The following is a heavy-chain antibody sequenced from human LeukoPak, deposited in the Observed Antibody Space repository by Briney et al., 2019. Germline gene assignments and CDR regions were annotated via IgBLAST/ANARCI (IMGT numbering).Heavy chain of an antibody. CDR3: ARGLIWILEWLFTTPDYGMDV. Sequence: ASVKVSCKASGYTFTGYYMHWVRQARGQGLEWMGWINPNSGGTNYAQKFQGRVTMTRDTSISTAYMELSRLRSDDTAVYYCARGLIWILEWLFTTPDYGMDVWGQGTTVTVSS. CDR1: GYTFTGYY. CDR2: INPNSGGT. J-gene: IGHJ6*02. V-gene: IGHV1-2*02. D-gene: IGHD3-3*01.